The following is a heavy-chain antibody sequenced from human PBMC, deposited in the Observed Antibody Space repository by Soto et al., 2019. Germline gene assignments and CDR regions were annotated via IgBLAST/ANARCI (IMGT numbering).Heavy chain of an antibody. J-gene: IGHJ4*02. D-gene: IGHD1-26*01. CDR3: ASSGSYNNDY. V-gene: IGHV4-38-2*01. CDR2: IYHSGST. Sequence: SETLSLTCAVSGYSISSGYYWGWIRQPPGKGLGWIGSIYHSGSTYYNPSLKSRVTISVDTSKNQFSLKLSSVTAADTAVYYCASSGSYNNDYWGQGTLVTVSS. CDR1: GYSISSGYY.